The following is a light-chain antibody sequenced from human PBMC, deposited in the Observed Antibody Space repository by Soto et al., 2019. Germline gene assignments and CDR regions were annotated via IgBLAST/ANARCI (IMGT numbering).Light chain of an antibody. J-gene: IGKJ1*01. CDR1: QSISNY. V-gene: IGKV1-27*01. Sequence: IQMTQSPSSLSASVGARVTITCRASQSISNYLAWYQQRPGKVPKLLIYSASTLQSGVPSRFSGSGSGTDFTLTISSLQPEDVATYYCQKYNSAPWTFGQGTKVDI. CDR3: QKYNSAPWT. CDR2: SAS.